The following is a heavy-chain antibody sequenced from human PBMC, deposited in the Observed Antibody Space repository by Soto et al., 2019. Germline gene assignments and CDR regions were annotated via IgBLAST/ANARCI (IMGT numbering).Heavy chain of an antibody. CDR1: GFTFSSYE. D-gene: IGHD6-13*01. CDR3: ARGLRSSGYAMDV. CDR2: IVSRGSTM. J-gene: IGHJ6*02. V-gene: IGHV3-48*03. Sequence: EVQLVESGGGLVQPGGSLRLSCAASGFTFSSYEMNWVRQAPGKGLEWVAYIVSRGSTMYFADSVKGRFTISRDNAKNSLYLQMNSLRAEDTAVYYCARGLRSSGYAMDVWGQGTTVTVSS.